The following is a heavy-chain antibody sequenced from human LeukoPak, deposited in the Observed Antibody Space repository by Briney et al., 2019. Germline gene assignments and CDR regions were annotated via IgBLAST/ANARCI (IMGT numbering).Heavy chain of an antibody. J-gene: IGHJ3*02. Sequence: SVKVSCKASGGTFSSYTISWVRQAPGQGLEWMGRIIPILGIANYAQKFQGRVTITADKSTSTAYMELSSLRSEDTAVYYCASPGRDYYYDSSGYYYAGDGFDIWGQGTMVTVSS. CDR2: IIPILGIA. D-gene: IGHD3-22*01. V-gene: IGHV1-69*02. CDR1: GGTFSSYT. CDR3: ASPGRDYYYDSSGYYYAGDGFDI.